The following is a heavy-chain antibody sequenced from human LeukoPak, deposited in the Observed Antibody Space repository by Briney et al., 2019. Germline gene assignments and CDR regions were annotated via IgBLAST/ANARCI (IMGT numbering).Heavy chain of an antibody. CDR1: GFTFSNSG. D-gene: IGHD5-18*01. CDR3: AKDYIYGGWGNAFDI. V-gene: IGHV3-30*02. J-gene: IGHJ3*02. Sequence: GGSLRLSCAASGFTFSNSGIHWVRQAPGKGLEWVAFIRFDGSSKFYTDSVKGRFTISRDNSKNTLNLQMNSLRAEDTAVYYCAKDYIYGGWGNAFDIWGQGTKVTVSS. CDR2: IRFDGSSK.